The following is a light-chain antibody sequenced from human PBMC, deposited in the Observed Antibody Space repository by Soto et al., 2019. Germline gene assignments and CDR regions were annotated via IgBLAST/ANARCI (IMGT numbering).Light chain of an antibody. V-gene: IGKV3-11*01. CDR3: QQRSNWPPIT. J-gene: IGKJ5*01. Sequence: IVLTQSPATLSFSPGGRATLSCRASQSVSSYLAWYQQKPGQAPRLLIYDASNRATGIPARFSGSGSGTDFTLTISSLEPEDFAVYYCQQRSNWPPITFGQGTRLEIK. CDR1: QSVSSY. CDR2: DAS.